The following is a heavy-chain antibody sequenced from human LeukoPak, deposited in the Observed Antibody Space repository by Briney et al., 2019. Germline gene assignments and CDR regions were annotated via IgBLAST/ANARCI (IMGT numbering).Heavy chain of an antibody. D-gene: IGHD6-13*01. CDR3: ASSQAGDFDY. CDR1: GGPRSSGSYY. CDR2: IYASGST. V-gene: IGHV4-61*02. J-gene: IGHJ4*02. Sequence: SETLSLTCTVSGGPRSSGSYYWSWIRQPAGKGLEWIGRIYASGSTNYNPSLRNRVTISVDTSKNQFSLKLRSVTAADTAEYYCASSQAGDFDYWGQGTLVTVSS.